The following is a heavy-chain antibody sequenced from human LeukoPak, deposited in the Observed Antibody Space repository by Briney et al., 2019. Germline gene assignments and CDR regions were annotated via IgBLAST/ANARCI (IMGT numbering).Heavy chain of an antibody. CDR3: AKGKWGLTINNLDV. CDR1: GLTFSTYA. V-gene: IGHV3-23*01. Sequence: GGSLRLSCVASGLTFSTYAMGWVRQAPGKGLEWISSVSESGAGTYYADSVKGRITLSRDTYKESLSLLMTSPRADATVVYYCAKGKWGLTINNLDVWGQGTMVTVSS. J-gene: IGHJ3*01. CDR2: VSESGAGT. D-gene: IGHD3-9*01.